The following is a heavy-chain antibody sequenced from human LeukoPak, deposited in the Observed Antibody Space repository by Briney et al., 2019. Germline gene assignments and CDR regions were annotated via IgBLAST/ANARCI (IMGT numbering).Heavy chain of an antibody. V-gene: IGHV3-30*18. D-gene: IGHD2-8*01. CDR1: GFTFSSYG. CDR2: ISYDGSNK. J-gene: IGHJ4*02. CDR3: AKDAGYCTNGVCSLQLFPDY. Sequence: PGVSLRLSCAASGFTFSSYGMHWVRQAPGKGLEWVAVISYDGSNKYYADSVKGRFTISRDNSKNTLYLQMNSLRAEDTAVYYCAKDAGYCTNGVCSLQLFPDYWGQGTLVTVSS.